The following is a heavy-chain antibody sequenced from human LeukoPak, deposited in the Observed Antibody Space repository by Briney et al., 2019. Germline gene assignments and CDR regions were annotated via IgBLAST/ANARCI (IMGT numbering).Heavy chain of an antibody. CDR3: ARGPVGTYYDFWSGYDAGYYFDY. CDR1: GGSFSGYY. J-gene: IGHJ4*02. CDR2: INHSGST. V-gene: IGHV4-34*01. D-gene: IGHD3-3*01. Sequence: SETLSLTCAVYGGSFSGYYWSWIRQPPGKGLEWIGEINHSGSTNYNPSLKSRVTISVDTSKDQFSLKLSSVTAADTAVYYCARGPVGTYYDFWSGYDAGYYFDYWGQGTLVTVPS.